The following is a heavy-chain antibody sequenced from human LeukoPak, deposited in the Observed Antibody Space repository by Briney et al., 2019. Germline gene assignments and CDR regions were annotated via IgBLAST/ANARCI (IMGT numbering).Heavy chain of an antibody. CDR1: GFTFSSYA. CDR2: ISYDGSNK. D-gene: IGHD2-8*01. V-gene: IGHV3-30*09. CDR3: ARDGYCTNGVCSDDYYYGMDV. Sequence: LGGSLRLSCAASGFTFSSYAMHWVRQAPGKGLEWVAVISYDGSNKYYADSVKGRFAISRDNSKNTLYLQMNSLRAEDTAVYYCARDGYCTNGVCSDDYYYGMDVWGQGTTVTVSS. J-gene: IGHJ6*02.